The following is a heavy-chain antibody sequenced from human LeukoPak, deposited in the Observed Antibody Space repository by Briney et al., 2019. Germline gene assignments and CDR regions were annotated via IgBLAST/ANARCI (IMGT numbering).Heavy chain of an antibody. CDR3: ARDPEDSSSSGVDWFDP. V-gene: IGHV1-18*01. CDR2: ISAYNGNT. Sequence: GASVKVSCKASGYTFTSYGISWVRQAPGQGLEWMGWISAYNGNTNYAQKLQGGVTMTTDTSTSTAYMELRSLRSDDTAVYYCARDPEDSSSSGVDWFDPWGQGTLVTVSS. CDR1: GYTFTSYG. D-gene: IGHD6-6*01. J-gene: IGHJ5*02.